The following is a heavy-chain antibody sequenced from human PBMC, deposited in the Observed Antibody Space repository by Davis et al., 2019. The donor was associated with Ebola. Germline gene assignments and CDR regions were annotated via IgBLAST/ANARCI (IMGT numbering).Heavy chain of an antibody. V-gene: IGHV1-18*01. CDR1: GYTIRNYG. J-gene: IGHJ4*02. Sequence: ASVKVSCKVSGYTIRNYGISWVRQAPGQGLEWMGWISGHNANTKYAPEFQDRVTFTIDISSVTTATVNVELRSLRSDDTAVYYCARDARFHGSGEEFWGQGTLVTVSS. CDR2: ISGHNANT. CDR3: ARDARFHGSGEEF. D-gene: IGHD3-10*01.